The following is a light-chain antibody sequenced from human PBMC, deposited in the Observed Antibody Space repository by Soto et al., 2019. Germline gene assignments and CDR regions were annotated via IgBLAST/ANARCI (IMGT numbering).Light chain of an antibody. CDR1: QSVSSNY. Sequence: EIVLTQSPGTLSLSPGERATLSCRSSQSVSSNYLAWYQQKPGQAPRLVIYGASNRATGIPDRFSGSGSGTDFTLTINSLEAEDFAVYYCQQYGSSPPYTFGQGTKLDIK. J-gene: IGKJ2*01. V-gene: IGKV3-20*01. CDR2: GAS. CDR3: QQYGSSPPYT.